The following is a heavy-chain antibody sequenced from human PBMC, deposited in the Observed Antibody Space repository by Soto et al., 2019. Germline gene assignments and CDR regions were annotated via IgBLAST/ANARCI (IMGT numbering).Heavy chain of an antibody. Sequence: QVQLQESGPGLVKPSETLSLTCTVSGGSFKSGSYSWSWIRQPPGKGLEWIGYVYHTGSTSYNPSLKSRVSISMDTSKNQFSLNLDSVTAADTAVYFCARDFAYFDAWGQGTLVTVSS. CDR1: GGSFKSGSYS. CDR2: VYHTGST. CDR3: ARDFAYFDA. V-gene: IGHV4-61*01. J-gene: IGHJ4*02. D-gene: IGHD3-3*01.